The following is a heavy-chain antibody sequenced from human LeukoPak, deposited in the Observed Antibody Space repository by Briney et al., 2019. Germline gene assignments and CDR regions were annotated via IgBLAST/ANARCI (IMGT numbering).Heavy chain of an antibody. CDR3: ARRDCSGGSCYFQP. CDR2: IYYSGST. V-gene: IGHV4-39*01. J-gene: IGHJ1*01. Sequence: SETLSLTCTVSGGSVSSSSHYWNWIRQPPGKGLEWIGSIYYSGSTNYNPSLQSRVTISVDTSKNQFSLRLSSVTAADTAMYYCARRDCSGGSCYFQPCGQGTLVTVSS. CDR1: GGSVSSSSHY. D-gene: IGHD2-15*01.